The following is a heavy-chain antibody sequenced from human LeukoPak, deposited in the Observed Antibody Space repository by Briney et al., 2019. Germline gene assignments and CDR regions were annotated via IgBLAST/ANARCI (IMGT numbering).Heavy chain of an antibody. V-gene: IGHV3-73*01. CDR2: IRSKANNYAT. CDR1: GFTFSGSA. CDR3: TKEDDYYDSSGPPY. J-gene: IGHJ4*02. D-gene: IGHD3-22*01. Sequence: GGSLRLSCAASGFTFSGSAMYWVRQASGKGLEWVGRIRSKANNYATAYAASVKGRFTISRDESKKTVYLQMKILKTEEPAVYYCTKEDDYYDSSGPPYWGQGTLVTVSS.